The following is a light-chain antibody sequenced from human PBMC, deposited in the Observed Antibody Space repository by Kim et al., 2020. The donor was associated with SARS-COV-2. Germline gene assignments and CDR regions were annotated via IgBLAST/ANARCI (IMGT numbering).Light chain of an antibody. CDR2: GAS. CDR1: ESVGSK. CDR3: QQYSNWLT. V-gene: IGKV3-15*01. J-gene: IGKJ4*01. Sequence: VMTQSPVTMSVSPGGRATLSCRASESVGSKLAWYQQRPGQSPRLLIYGASTRATGLSARFSGSGSGTEFTLTISGLQPEDLGVYYCQQYSNWLTLGGGTKVDIK.